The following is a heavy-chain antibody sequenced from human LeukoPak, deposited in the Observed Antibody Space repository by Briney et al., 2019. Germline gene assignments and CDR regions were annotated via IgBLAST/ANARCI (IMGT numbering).Heavy chain of an antibody. D-gene: IGHD3-3*01. CDR3: ARSYDFWSGPPFDP. Sequence: ASVKVSCKASGYTFTGHYIHWVRQAPGQGLEWMGWINPNSGGTKYAQKFQGRVTLTRDTSISTAYMELSRLRCDDTAVYYCARSYDFWSGPPFDPWGQGTLVTVSS. CDR2: INPNSGGT. J-gene: IGHJ5*02. V-gene: IGHV1-2*02. CDR1: GYTFTGHY.